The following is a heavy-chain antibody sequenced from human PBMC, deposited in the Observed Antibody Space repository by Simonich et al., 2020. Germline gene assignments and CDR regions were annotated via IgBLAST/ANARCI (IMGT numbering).Heavy chain of an antibody. J-gene: IGHJ3*02. Sequence: EVQLVESGGGLVKPGGSLRLSCAASGFTFSSYSMNWVRQGPGKGWGVVASISSSSSYIYYANSVKGRFTISRDNAKNSLYLQMNSLRAEDTAVYYCAREQARGGAFDIWGQGTMVTVSS. CDR2: ISSSSSYI. CDR3: AREQARGGAFDI. CDR1: GFTFSSYS. D-gene: IGHD3-16*01. V-gene: IGHV3-21*01.